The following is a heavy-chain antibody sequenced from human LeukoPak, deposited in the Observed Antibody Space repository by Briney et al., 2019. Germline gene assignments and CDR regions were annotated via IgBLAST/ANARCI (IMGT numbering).Heavy chain of an antibody. CDR1: GYTFTSYY. CDR2: INPSGGST. J-gene: IGHJ6*03. V-gene: IGHV1-46*01. CDR3: ARRSRSLLTGYYRYYYYMDV. D-gene: IGHD3-9*01. Sequence: GASVKVSCKASGYTFTSYYMHWVRQAPGQGLEWMGIINPSGGSTSYAQKFQGRVTMTRDMSTSTVYMELSSLRSEDTAVYYCARRSRSLLTGYYRYYYYMDVWGKGTTVTISS.